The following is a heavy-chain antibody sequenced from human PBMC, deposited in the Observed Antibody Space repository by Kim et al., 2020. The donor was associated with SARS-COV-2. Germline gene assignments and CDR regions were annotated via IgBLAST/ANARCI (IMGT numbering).Heavy chain of an antibody. V-gene: IGHV4-34*01. CDR1: GGSFSGYY. CDR3: ARGTRQWLSRHYYYSMDV. Sequence: SETLSLTCAVYGGSFSGYYWSWIRQPPGKGLEWIGEINHSGSTNYNPSLKSRVTISVDTSKNQCSRKLSSVTAADTAVYYWARGTRQWLSRHYYYSMDVWGKGTTVTVSS. J-gene: IGHJ6*03. CDR2: INHSGST. D-gene: IGHD6-19*01.